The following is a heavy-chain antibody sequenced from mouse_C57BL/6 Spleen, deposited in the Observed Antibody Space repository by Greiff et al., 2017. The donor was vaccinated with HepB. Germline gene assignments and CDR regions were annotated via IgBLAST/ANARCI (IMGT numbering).Heavy chain of an antibody. J-gene: IGHJ4*01. Sequence: EVMLVESGGGLVKPGGSLKLSCAASGFTFSSYAMSWVRQTPEKRLEWVATISDGGSYTYYPDNVKGRFTISRDNAKNNLYLQMSHLKSEDTAMYYCAREGGSTVVAYYAMDYWGQGTSVTVSS. CDR3: AREGGSTVVAYYAMDY. D-gene: IGHD1-1*01. CDR1: GFTFSSYA. CDR2: ISDGGSYT. V-gene: IGHV5-4*01.